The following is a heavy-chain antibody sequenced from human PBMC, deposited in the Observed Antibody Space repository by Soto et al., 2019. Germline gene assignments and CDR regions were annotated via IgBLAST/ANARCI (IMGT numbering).Heavy chain of an antibody. Sequence: QVQLVESGGGVVQPGRSLRLSCAASGFTFSSYGMHWVRQAPGKGLEWVAVIWYDGSNKYYADSVKGRFTISRDNSKNTLYLQMNSLRAEDTAVYYCARGSFTMLRGVQYYFDYWGQGTLVTVSS. CDR3: ARGSFTMLRGVQYYFDY. CDR1: GFTFSSYG. J-gene: IGHJ4*02. D-gene: IGHD3-10*01. V-gene: IGHV3-33*01. CDR2: IWYDGSNK.